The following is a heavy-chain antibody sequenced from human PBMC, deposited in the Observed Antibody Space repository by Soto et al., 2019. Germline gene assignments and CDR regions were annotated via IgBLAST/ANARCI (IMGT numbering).Heavy chain of an antibody. D-gene: IGHD2-8*01. CDR1: GYTFTSYG. CDR3: ASLGYCTNGVCYGNWFDP. CDR2: ISAYNGNT. Sequence: ASVKVSCKASGYTFTSYGISWVRQAPGQGLEWMGWISAYNGNTNYAQKLQGRVTMTTDTSTSTAYMELRSLRSDDTAVYYCASLGYCTNGVCYGNWFDPWGQGTLVTVSS. J-gene: IGHJ5*02. V-gene: IGHV1-18*01.